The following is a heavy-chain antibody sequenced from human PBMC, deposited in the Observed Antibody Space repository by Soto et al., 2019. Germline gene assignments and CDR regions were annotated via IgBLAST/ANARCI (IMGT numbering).Heavy chain of an antibody. J-gene: IGHJ4*02. V-gene: IGHV3-30-3*01. CDR3: ARYQGGSYYFNPFYY. Sequence: PGGSLRLSCAASGFTFSSYAMHWVRQAPGKGLEWVAFISYDGSNKYYADTVKCRFTISRDNSKNTLYLQMNSLRAEDTSVYYFARYQGGSYYFNPFYYWGQGTLVTVPS. D-gene: IGHD1-26*01. CDR1: GFTFSSYA. CDR2: ISYDGSNK.